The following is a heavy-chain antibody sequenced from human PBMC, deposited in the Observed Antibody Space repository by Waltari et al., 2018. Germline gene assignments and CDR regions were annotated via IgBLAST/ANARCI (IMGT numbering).Heavy chain of an antibody. CDR1: CRSSSGY. J-gene: IGHJ4*02. Sequence: QVQLQQWGAGLLKPSETLALPCALYCRSSSGYWSWIRQSPGKGLAWIGEINNRGSTNYNPSLKSRVTISRDASKNQISLKLTSVTAADTAVYYCARNGFYCIDYWGQGTLVTVS. D-gene: IGHD2-15*01. CDR3: ARNGFYCIDY. CDR2: INNRGST. V-gene: IGHV4-34*01.